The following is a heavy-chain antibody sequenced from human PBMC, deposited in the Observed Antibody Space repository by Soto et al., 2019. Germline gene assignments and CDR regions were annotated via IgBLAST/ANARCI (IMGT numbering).Heavy chain of an antibody. CDR3: ARDEIRYDFWSCYPETNYYYYGMDV. J-gene: IGHJ6*04. CDR1: GYTFTSYC. CDR2: ISAYNGNT. D-gene: IGHD3-3*01. V-gene: IGHV1-18*01. Sequence: ASGKVSCKASGYTFTSYCISWVRQAPGQGLEWMGWISAYNGNTNYAQKLQGRVTMTTDTSTSTAYMELRSLRSDDTAVYYCARDEIRYDFWSCYPETNYYYYGMDVWGKGTTVTVSS.